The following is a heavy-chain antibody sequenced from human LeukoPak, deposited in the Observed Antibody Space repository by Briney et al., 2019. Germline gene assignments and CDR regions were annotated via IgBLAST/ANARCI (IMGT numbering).Heavy chain of an antibody. CDR2: IYYSGST. D-gene: IGHD6-13*01. Sequence: KPSETLSLTCTVSGGSISSYYWSWIRQPPGKGLEWIGYIYYSGSTNYNPSLKSRVTISVDTSKNQFSLKLSSVTAADTAVYYCARVRGSSWSYPKYFQHWGQGTLVTVSS. CDR1: GGSISSYY. CDR3: ARVRGSSWSYPKYFQH. V-gene: IGHV4-59*01. J-gene: IGHJ1*01.